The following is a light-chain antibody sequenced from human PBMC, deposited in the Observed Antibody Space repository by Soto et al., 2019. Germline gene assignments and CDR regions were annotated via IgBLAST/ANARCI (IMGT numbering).Light chain of an antibody. CDR3: QHCDTYWA. Sequence: DIQMTQSPSTLSASLGDRVTITCRASRNIERWLAWYQQKPGKAPRLLIYDTSTLETGVPSRFSGGSSGTEVNLTIISLQPDDNATYYCQHCDTYWAFGQGTKVEVE. J-gene: IGKJ1*01. CDR2: DTS. CDR1: RNIERW. V-gene: IGKV1-5*01.